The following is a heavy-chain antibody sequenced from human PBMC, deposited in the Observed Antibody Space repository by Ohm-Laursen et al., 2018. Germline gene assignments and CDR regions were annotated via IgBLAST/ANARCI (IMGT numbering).Heavy chain of an antibody. J-gene: IGHJ4*02. CDR3: ARHSMGSGYNYHFDY. Sequence: SDTLSLTCTVSGGSISFSNYHWGWIRQPPGKNLEWIGNIYYSGSTYYNPSLKSRVTISVDTSKNQISLKLNSVTAADTAVYYCARHSMGSGYNYHFDYWGQGTLVTVSS. D-gene: IGHD5-24*01. CDR2: IYYSGST. CDR1: GGSISFSNYH. V-gene: IGHV4-39*01.